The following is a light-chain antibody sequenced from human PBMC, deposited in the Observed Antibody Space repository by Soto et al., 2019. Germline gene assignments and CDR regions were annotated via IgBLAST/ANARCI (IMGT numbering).Light chain of an antibody. CDR2: EAS. Sequence: EIVLTQSPATLSLSPGEIATLSCRASQSVGNNLAWYQQKPGQAPGLLIYEASTRATGIPDRFSGSGSGTDFTLTISSLEPEDFAVYYCQQHANWPLTFGGGNKVEIK. CDR3: QQHANWPLT. CDR1: QSVGNN. J-gene: IGKJ4*01. V-gene: IGKV3-11*01.